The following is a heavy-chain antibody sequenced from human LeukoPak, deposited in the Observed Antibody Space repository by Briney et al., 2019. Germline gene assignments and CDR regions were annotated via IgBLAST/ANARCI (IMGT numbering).Heavy chain of an antibody. CDR1: GFTFSNYG. J-gene: IGHJ4*02. CDR2: IQFDGSNK. V-gene: IGHV3-30*02. Sequence: GGSRSLSCAASGFTFSNYGMHWASHAPGEGREWLTFIQFDGSNKLYAHTVNPRFTVPRDTSKNTVNLQMTRLRVEDTAVYDCAKENEFWSGPEGWGQGTPVTLSS. CDR3: AKENEFWSGPEG. D-gene: IGHD3-3*01.